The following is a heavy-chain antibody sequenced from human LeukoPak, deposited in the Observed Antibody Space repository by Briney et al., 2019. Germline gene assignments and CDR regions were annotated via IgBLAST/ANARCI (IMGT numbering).Heavy chain of an antibody. J-gene: IGHJ5*02. Sequence: ATVKVSCKASGYIFTGYYIHWVRQAPGQGLEWMGWINPDSGGTNYAQKFQGRVTMTRDTSISTAYMELSRLRSDDTAVYYCARADEELLWFGELLWRWFDPWGQGTLVTVSS. CDR2: INPDSGGT. CDR3: ARADEELLWFGELLWRWFDP. CDR1: GYIFTGYY. D-gene: IGHD3-10*01. V-gene: IGHV1-2*02.